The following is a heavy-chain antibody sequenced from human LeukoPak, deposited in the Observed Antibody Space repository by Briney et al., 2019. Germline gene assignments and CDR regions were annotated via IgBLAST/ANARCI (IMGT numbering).Heavy chain of an antibody. CDR2: ISTSSSTI. CDR1: GFTFSSHS. CDR3: VRDRGTYRPIDY. D-gene: IGHD1-26*01. V-gene: IGHV3-48*01. J-gene: IGHJ4*02. Sequence: GGSLRLSCAASGFTFSSHSMNWVRQAPGKRLEWISFISTSSSTIYYGDSVQGRFTISRDNYKNSLYLQMNSLRAEDTAIYYCVRDRGTYRPIDYWGQGTLVTVSS.